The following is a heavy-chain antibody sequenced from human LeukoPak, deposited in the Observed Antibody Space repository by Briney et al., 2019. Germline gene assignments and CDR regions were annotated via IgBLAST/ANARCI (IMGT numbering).Heavy chain of an antibody. CDR3: ARGRGSGSYYQQYYYYYMDV. Sequence: GGSLRLSCTGSGFTLSSYEMTWIRQAPGKGLEWVSSIDYSGDSPYYADSVKGRFTMSRDNSKNSLYLQMNSLRAEDTAVYCCARGRGSGSYYQQYYYYYMDVWGKGTTVTVSS. J-gene: IGHJ6*03. D-gene: IGHD3-10*01. CDR2: IDYSGDSP. CDR1: GFTLSSYE. V-gene: IGHV3-23*01.